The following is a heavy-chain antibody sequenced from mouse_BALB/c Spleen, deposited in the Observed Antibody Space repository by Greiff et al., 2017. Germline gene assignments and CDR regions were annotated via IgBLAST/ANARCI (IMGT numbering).Heavy chain of an antibody. CDR3: TRTGDYDYAMDD. V-gene: IGHV1-18*01. CDR1: GYTFTEYT. J-gene: IGHJ4*01. CDR2: INPSNGGT. D-gene: IGHD2-4*01. Sequence: VQLKQSGPELVKPGASVQISCKTSGYTFTEYTMHWVKQSHGKSLEWIGEINPSNGGTNFNEKFKSKATLTVDKSSSTAYMQLSSLTSEDSAVYYCTRTGDYDYAMDDWGQGTSVTVSA.